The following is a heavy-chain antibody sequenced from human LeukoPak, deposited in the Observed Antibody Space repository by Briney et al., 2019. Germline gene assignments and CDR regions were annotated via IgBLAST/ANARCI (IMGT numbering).Heavy chain of an antibody. CDR1: GFTFSSYG. CDR3: EKDRLLCTNGVFYIFDS. J-gene: IGHJ4*02. D-gene: IGHD2-8*01. Sequence: GGSLRLSCAASGFTFSSYGMHWVRQAPGKGLEWVAVISYDGSNKYYADSVKGRFTISRDNSKNTLYLQMNSLRAEDTAVYYWEKDRLLCTNGVFYIFDSGARGTLVPVSS. V-gene: IGHV3-30*18. CDR2: ISYDGSNK.